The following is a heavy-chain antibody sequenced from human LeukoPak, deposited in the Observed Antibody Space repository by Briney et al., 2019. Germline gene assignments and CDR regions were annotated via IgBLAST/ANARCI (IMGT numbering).Heavy chain of an antibody. J-gene: IGHJ4*02. CDR2: INGSGGST. V-gene: IGHV3-23*01. Sequence: GGSLRLSCAASGFTFSSYAMSWVRQAPGKGLEWVSAINGSGGSTYYADSVKGRFTISRDNSKNTLYLQMNSLRAEDTAVYYCAKVPGAMIVVGYWGQGTLVTVSS. CDR1: GFTFSSYA. D-gene: IGHD3-22*01. CDR3: AKVPGAMIVVGY.